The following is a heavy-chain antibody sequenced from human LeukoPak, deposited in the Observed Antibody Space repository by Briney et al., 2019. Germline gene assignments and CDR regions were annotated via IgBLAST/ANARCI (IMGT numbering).Heavy chain of an antibody. Sequence: PSETLSLTCAVYGGSFSGYYWSWIRQPPGKGLEWIGEINHSGSTNYNPSLKSRVTISVDTSKNQFSLKLSSVTAADTAVYYCASLVLMVYVIDYWGQGTLVTVSS. CDR3: ASLVLMVYVIDY. CDR1: GGSFSGYY. CDR2: INHSGST. V-gene: IGHV4-34*01. D-gene: IGHD2-8*01. J-gene: IGHJ4*02.